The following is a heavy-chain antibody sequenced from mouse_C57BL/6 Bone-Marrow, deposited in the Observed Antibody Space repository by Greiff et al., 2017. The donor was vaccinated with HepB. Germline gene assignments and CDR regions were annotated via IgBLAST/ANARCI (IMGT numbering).Heavy chain of an antibody. D-gene: IGHD2-4*01. Sequence: QVQLQQSGPELVKPEASVKLSCKASGYTFTSYDINWVKQRPGQGLEWIGWIYPRDGSTKYNEKFKGKATLTVDTSSSTAYMELHSLTSEDSAVYFCARCPYDYDGAWFAYWGQGTLVTVSA. V-gene: IGHV1-85*01. CDR3: ARCPYDYDGAWFAY. CDR2: IYPRDGST. CDR1: GYTFTSYD. J-gene: IGHJ3*01.